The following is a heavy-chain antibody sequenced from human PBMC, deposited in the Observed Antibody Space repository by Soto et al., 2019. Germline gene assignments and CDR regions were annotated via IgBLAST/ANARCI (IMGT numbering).Heavy chain of an antibody. CDR3: AKDSGYSGYDVYDYYYGMDV. V-gene: IGHV3-30*18. Sequence: QVQLVESGEGVVQPGRSLRLSCAASGFTFSLYGMHWVSQAPGKGLEWVAVMSYDGSNKYYADSVKGRFTISRDNSKNTLYLQMNSLRVEDTAVYYCAKDSGYSGYDVYDYYYGMDVWGQGTTVTVSS. J-gene: IGHJ6*02. CDR1: GFTFSLYG. D-gene: IGHD5-12*01. CDR2: MSYDGSNK.